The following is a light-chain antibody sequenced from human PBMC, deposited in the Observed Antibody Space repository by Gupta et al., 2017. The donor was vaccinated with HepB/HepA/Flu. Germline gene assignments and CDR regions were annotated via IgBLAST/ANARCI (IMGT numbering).Light chain of an antibody. J-gene: IGKJ4*01. CDR2: GAS. CDR1: QFSSTY. CDR3: QQFQSWPRLT. Sequence: DIVMPQSPATLSLSPGETATLSCRASQFSSTYLAWYQHKPGQAPRVVIYGASTRATGIPARFRGSGSGTEFTLTINSLQAEDFAVYYCQQFQSWPRLTFGGGTKVEIK. V-gene: IGKV3-15*01.